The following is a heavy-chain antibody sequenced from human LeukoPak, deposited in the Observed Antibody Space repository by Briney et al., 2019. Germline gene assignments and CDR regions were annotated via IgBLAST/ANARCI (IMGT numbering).Heavy chain of an antibody. Sequence: GASVKVSCKASGGTFSSYAISWVRQAPGQGLEWMGGIIPIFGTANYAQKFQGRVAITADESTSTAYMELSSLRSEGTAVYYCASGTWVLYYFDYWGQGTLVTVSS. CDR2: IIPIFGTA. V-gene: IGHV1-69*01. D-gene: IGHD3-10*01. CDR1: GGTFSSYA. CDR3: ASGTWVLYYFDY. J-gene: IGHJ4*02.